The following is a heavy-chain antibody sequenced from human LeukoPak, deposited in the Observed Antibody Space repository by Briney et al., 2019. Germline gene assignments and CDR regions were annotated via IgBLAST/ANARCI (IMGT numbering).Heavy chain of an antibody. D-gene: IGHD6-19*01. CDR2: INSDGSST. V-gene: IGHV3-74*01. J-gene: IGHJ4*02. CDR3: ARDRYHSSGRHNDY. CDR1: GFTFSSYW. Sequence: GGSLRLSCAASGFTFSSYWMHWVRHAPGKGLVWVSRINSDGSSTSYADSVKGRFTISGDNAKNTLYLQMNSLRAEDTAVYYCARDRYHSSGRHNDYWGQGTLVTVSS.